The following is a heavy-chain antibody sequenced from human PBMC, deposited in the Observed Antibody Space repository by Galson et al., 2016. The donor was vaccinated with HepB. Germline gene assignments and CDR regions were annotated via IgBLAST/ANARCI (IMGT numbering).Heavy chain of an antibody. D-gene: IGHD3-3*01. CDR2: INAGNGNT. CDR1: GYTFTSHA. CDR3: ARDRKTDYDFWSGMDV. Sequence: SVKVSCKASGYTFTSHAMHWVCRAPGQRLEWMGWINAGNGNTKYSRKFQGRVTITRATSASTAYMELSSLRSEDTAVYYCARDRKTDYDFWSGMDVWGQGTTVIVSS. V-gene: IGHV1-3*01. J-gene: IGHJ6*02.